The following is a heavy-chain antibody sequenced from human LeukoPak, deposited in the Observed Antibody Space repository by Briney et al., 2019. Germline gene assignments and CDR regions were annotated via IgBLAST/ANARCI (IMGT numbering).Heavy chain of an antibody. CDR1: GFTFSSYG. Sequence: GGSLRLSCAASGFTFSSYGMHWVRQAPGKGLEWVAVIWYDGSNKYYAGSVKGRFTISRDNSKNTLYLQMNSLRAEDTAVYYCARDPHGSSSYYYYYGMDVWGQGTTVTVSS. CDR2: IWYDGSNK. D-gene: IGHD1-26*01. J-gene: IGHJ6*02. CDR3: ARDPHGSSSYYYYYGMDV. V-gene: IGHV3-33*01.